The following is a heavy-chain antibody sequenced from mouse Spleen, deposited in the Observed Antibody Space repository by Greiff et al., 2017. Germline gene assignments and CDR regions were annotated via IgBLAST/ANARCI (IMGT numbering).Heavy chain of an antibody. J-gene: IGHJ4*01. V-gene: IGHV2-6*02. Sequence: VQLQESGPGLVAPSQSLSITCTVSGFSLTSYGVHWVRQPPGKGLEWLVVIWSDGSTTNNSALKSRLSISKDNSKSQVFLKMNSLQTDDTAMYYCARGDYDVDYAMDYWGQGTSVTVSS. D-gene: IGHD2-4*01. CDR1: GFSLTSYG. CDR3: ARGDYDVDYAMDY. CDR2: IWSDGST.